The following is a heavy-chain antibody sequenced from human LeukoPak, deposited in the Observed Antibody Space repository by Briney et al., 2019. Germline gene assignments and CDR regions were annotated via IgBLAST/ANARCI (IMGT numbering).Heavy chain of an antibody. D-gene: IGHD6-6*01. V-gene: IGHV1-2*02. CDR1: GYTFTTYG. Sequence: ASVKVSCKSSGYTFTTYGISWLRQAPGQGLEWMGWINPDRGDSNFEQKFQGRISMTRDTPISTAYLELSSLASDDTALYYCARPYSRSSIDGFDIWGQGTMVTVSS. CDR2: INPDRGDS. J-gene: IGHJ3*02. CDR3: ARPYSRSSIDGFDI.